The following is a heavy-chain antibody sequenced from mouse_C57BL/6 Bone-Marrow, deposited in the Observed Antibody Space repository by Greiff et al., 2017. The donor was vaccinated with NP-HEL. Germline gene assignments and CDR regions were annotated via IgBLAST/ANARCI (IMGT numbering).Heavy chain of an antibody. CDR2: ISSGSSTI. D-gene: IGHD5-1*01. J-gene: IGHJ3*01. V-gene: IGHV5-17*01. CDR3: ARPLGEYPAWFAD. Sequence: EVMLVESGGGLVKPGGSLKLSCAASGFTFSDYGMHWVRQAPEKGLEWVAYISSGSSTIYYADTVKGRFTISRDNAKNTLFLQMTSLRAEDTATYYCARPLGEYPAWFADWGKGTLVTVSA. CDR1: GFTFSDYG.